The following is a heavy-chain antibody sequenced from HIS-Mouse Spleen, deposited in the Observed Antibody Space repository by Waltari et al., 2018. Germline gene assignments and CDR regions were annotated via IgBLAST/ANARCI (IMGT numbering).Heavy chain of an antibody. Sequence: QLQLQESGPGLVKPSETLSLTCTVSGGSISSSSYYWGWIRQPPGKGLEWIGSIYYSGSPSNNPSLKSRVTISVDTSKNQFSLRLSSVTAADTAVYYCARDGPYCSGGSCYGNWGQGTLVTVSS. V-gene: IGHV4-39*07. CDR2: IYYSGSP. J-gene: IGHJ4*02. CDR3: ARDGPYCSGGSCYGN. D-gene: IGHD2-15*01. CDR1: GGSISSSSYY.